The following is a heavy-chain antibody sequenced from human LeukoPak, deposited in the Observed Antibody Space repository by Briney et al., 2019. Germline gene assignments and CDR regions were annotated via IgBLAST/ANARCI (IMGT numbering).Heavy chain of an antibody. J-gene: IGHJ6*03. D-gene: IGHD6-13*01. CDR1: GGSFSGYY. CDR2: INHSGSP. CDR3: ARVTIAAAKKTYYYMDV. V-gene: IGHV4-34*01. Sequence: PSETLSLTCAVYGGSFSGYYWCWIRQPPGKGLEWIGEINHSGSPNYNPSLKSRVTISVDTSKNQFSLKLSSVTAADTAVYYCARVTIAAAKKTYYYMDVWGKGTTVTVSS.